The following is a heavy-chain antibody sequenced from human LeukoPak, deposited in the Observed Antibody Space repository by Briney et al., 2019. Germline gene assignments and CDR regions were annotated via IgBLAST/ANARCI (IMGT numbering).Heavy chain of an antibody. CDR3: AREAYGDYAVFDY. D-gene: IGHD4-17*01. CDR1: GGSISSGDYY. V-gene: IGHV4-30-4*01. CDR2: IYYSGST. J-gene: IGHJ4*02. Sequence: SQTLSLTCTVSGGSISSGDYYWSWIRQPPGKGLEWIGYIYYSGSTYYNPSLKSRVTISVDTSKIQFSLKLSSVTAADTAVYYCAREAYGDYAVFDYWGQGTLVTVSS.